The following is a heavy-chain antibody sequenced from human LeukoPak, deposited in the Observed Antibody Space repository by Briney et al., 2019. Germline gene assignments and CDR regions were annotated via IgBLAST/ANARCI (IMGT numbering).Heavy chain of an antibody. CDR2: IYHSGSS. D-gene: IGHD6-19*01. CDR1: GGSISSYS. V-gene: IGHV4-59*04. Sequence: SETLSLTCTVSGGSISSYSWSWIRQPPGKGLEWIGYIYHSGSSYYNPSLKSRVTISVDRSKNQFSLKLSSVTAADTAVYYCARRHSALRYSSGWFWFDPWGQGTLVTVSS. CDR3: ARRHSALRYSSGWFWFDP. J-gene: IGHJ5*02.